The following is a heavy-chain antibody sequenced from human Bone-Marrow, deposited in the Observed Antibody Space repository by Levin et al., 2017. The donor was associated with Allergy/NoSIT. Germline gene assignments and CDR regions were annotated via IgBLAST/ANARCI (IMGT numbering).Heavy chain of an antibody. Sequence: ASETLSLTCTVSGGSISSSSYYWGWIRQPPGKGLEWIGSIYYSGSTYYNPSLKSRVTISVDTSKNQFSLKLSSVTAADTAVYYCAGDLGRPLQLWLELIKYNWFDPWGQGTLVTVSS. J-gene: IGHJ5*02. CDR3: AGDLGRPLQLWLELIKYNWFDP. D-gene: IGHD5-18*01. CDR1: GGSISSSSYY. CDR2: IYYSGST. V-gene: IGHV4-39*01.